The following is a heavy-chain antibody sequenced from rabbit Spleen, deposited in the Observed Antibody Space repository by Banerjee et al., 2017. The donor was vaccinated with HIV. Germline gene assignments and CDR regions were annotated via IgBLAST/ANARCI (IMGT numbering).Heavy chain of an antibody. CDR1: GLDFSSSYW. D-gene: IGHD8-1*01. CDR2: IYAGSSGTT. Sequence: QEHLKESGGGLVQPEGSLTLTCTASGLDFSSSYWICWVRRAPGKGLEWIACIYAGSSGTTYYASGAKGRFTISKTSSTTVTLQMTSLTAADTATYFCARDTGSSFSTYGMDLWGQGTLVTVS. CDR3: ARDTGSSFSTYGMDL. V-gene: IGHV1S45*01. J-gene: IGHJ6*01.